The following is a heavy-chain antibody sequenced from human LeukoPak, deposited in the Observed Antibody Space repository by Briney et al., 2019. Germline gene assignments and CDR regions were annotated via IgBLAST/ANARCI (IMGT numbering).Heavy chain of an antibody. D-gene: IGHD1-26*01. CDR3: ARDRGWELLRGYFDS. V-gene: IGHV1-2*02. CDR1: GYTFIGYY. Sequence: ASVKVSCKASGYTFIGYYMHWMRQAPGQGLEWMGWINTNSGGTNYAQKLQGRVTMTRDTSISTAYMELSRLRSDDTAVYYCARDRGWELLRGYFDSWGQGTRVTVSS. J-gene: IGHJ4*02. CDR2: INTNSGGT.